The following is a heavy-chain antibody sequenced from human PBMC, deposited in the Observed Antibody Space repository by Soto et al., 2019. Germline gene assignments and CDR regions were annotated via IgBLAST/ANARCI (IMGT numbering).Heavy chain of an antibody. D-gene: IGHD4-17*01. Sequence: GESLKISCKGSGYSFAGYWITWVRQKPGKGLEWMGRIDPSDSQTYYSPSFRGHVTISATKSSTTAYLQWGSLVASDSAMYYCACPRQDSGGRAYDHWGQGTLVTVSS. CDR1: GYSFAGYW. J-gene: IGHJ4*02. V-gene: IGHV5-10-1*01. CDR2: IDPSDSQT. CDR3: ACPRQDSGGRAYDH.